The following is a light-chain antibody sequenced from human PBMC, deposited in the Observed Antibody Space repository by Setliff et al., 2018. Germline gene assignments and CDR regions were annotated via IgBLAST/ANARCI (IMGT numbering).Light chain of an antibody. CDR3: ASKTGPGTYV. J-gene: IGLJ1*01. V-gene: IGLV2-14*03. CDR1: FGAYGSAY. CDR2: DVN. Sequence: QFALAQPASVSGSPEQSITISCTGEFGAYGSAYVSWYQQHPDKAPKLIIYDVNNRPSGISHRSSGSNSANTASLTISGLQAEDEAEYFCASKTGPGTYVFGTGTKVTVL.